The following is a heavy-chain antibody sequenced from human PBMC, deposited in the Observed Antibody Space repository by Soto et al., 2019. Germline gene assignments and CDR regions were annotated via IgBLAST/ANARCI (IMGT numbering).Heavy chain of an antibody. CDR1: GGSISSGGYS. Sequence: QLQLQESGSGLVKPSQTLSLTCAVSGGSISSGGYSWSWIRQPPGKGLEWIGYIYHSGSTYYNPSLKSRVTISVDRSKNQFSLKLSSVTAADTAVYYCAKGGWCSGGSCYTAFDIWGQGTMVIVSS. CDR2: IYHSGST. J-gene: IGHJ3*02. D-gene: IGHD2-15*01. V-gene: IGHV4-30-2*01. CDR3: AKGGWCSGGSCYTAFDI.